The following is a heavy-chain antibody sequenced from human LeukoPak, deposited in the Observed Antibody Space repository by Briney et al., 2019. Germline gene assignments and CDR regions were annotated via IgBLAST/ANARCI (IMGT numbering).Heavy chain of an antibody. CDR2: ISSSSSYI. V-gene: IGHV3-21*01. D-gene: IGHD3-10*01. CDR1: GFTFSSYS. CDR3: ARDRGVTMVRGVISSTYYNGLDV. J-gene: IGHJ6*02. Sequence: GGSLRLSCAASGFTFSSYSMNWVRQAPGKGLEWVSSISSSSSYIYYADSVKGRFTISRDNAKNSLYLQMNSLRAEDAAVYYCARDRGVTMVRGVISSTYYNGLDVWGQGTTVTVSS.